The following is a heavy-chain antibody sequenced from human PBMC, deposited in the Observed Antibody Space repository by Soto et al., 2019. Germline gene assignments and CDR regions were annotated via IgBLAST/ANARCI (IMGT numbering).Heavy chain of an antibody. CDR2: INPNSGGT. Sequence: ASVKVSCKASGYTFTGYYMHWVRQAPGQGLEWMGWINPNSGGTNYAQKFQGRVTMTRDTSISTAYMELSRLRSDDTAVYYCASYVEMATIGDFDYWGQGTLVTVSS. J-gene: IGHJ4*02. CDR1: GYTFTGYY. CDR3: ASYVEMATIGDFDY. D-gene: IGHD5-12*01. V-gene: IGHV1-2*02.